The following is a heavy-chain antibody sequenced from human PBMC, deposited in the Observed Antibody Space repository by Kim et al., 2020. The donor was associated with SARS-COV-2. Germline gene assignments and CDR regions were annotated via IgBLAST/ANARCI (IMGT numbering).Heavy chain of an antibody. J-gene: IGHJ5*02. CDR3: TRARAVTGLDP. CDR2: T. V-gene: IGHV1-2*02. Sequence: TYYEHKFQGRVTVTGDRSISTIYMDLNSLRSDDTAIYYCTRARAVTGLDPWGQGTLVTVSS.